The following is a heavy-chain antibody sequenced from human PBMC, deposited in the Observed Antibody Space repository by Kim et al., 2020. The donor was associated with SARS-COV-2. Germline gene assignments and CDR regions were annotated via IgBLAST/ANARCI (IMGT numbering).Heavy chain of an antibody. J-gene: IGHJ4*02. D-gene: IGHD4-17*01. V-gene: IGHV3-15*01. Sequence: GGSLRLSCAASGFTFSNAWMSWVRQAPGKGLEWVGRIKSKTDGGTTDYAAPVKGRFTISRDDSKNTLYLQMNSLKTEDTAVYYCTPTPDYGDSPVDYWGQGTLVTVSS. CDR1: GFTFSNAW. CDR2: IKSKTDGGTT. CDR3: TPTPDYGDSPVDY.